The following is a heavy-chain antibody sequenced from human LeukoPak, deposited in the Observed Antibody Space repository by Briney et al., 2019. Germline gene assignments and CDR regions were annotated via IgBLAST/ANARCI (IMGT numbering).Heavy chain of an antibody. CDR2: IYHSGST. Sequence: SETLSLTCAVSGGSISSGGYSWSWIRQPPGKGLEWIGYIYHSGSTYYNPSLKSRVTISVDRSKNQFSLKLSSVTAADTAVYYCARAQMLLWFGELLSPFDYWGQGTLVTVSS. J-gene: IGHJ4*02. V-gene: IGHV4-30-2*01. D-gene: IGHD3-10*01. CDR1: GGSISSGGYS. CDR3: ARAQMLLWFGELLSPFDY.